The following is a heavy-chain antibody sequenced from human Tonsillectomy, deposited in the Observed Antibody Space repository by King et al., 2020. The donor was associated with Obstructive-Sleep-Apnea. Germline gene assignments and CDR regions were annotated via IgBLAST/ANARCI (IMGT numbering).Heavy chain of an antibody. V-gene: IGHV3-9*01. CDR1: GFSFDDYG. CDR3: AKATVYGSEDYYGMDV. Sequence: VQLVESGGGLVQPGRSLRLSCAASGFSFDDYGMHWVRQAPGKGLEWVSGISWNSGRIGYVDSVKGRFTISRGNAKNSLYLQMNSLRPEDTALYYCAKATVYGSEDYYGMDVWGQGTTVTVSS. CDR2: ISWNSGRI. D-gene: IGHD3-10*01. J-gene: IGHJ6*02.